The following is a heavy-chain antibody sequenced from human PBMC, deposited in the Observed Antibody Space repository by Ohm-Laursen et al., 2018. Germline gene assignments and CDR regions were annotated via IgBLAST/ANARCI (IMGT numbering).Heavy chain of an antibody. CDR1: GFTFTNYA. CDR2: ISGSGDST. V-gene: IGHV3-23*01. J-gene: IGHJ4*02. D-gene: IGHD3-10*01. Sequence: SLRLSCTASGFTFTNYAMNWVRQAPGKGLEWVSAISGSGDSTYYADSVKGRFTISRDNSKNTLYLQMNSLRAEDTAVYYCAREGLLWFGELFQAAYYFDYWGQGTLVTVSS. CDR3: AREGLLWFGELFQAAYYFDY.